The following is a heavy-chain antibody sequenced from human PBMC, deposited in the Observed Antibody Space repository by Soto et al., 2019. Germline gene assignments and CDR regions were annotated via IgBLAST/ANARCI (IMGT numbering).Heavy chain of an antibody. CDR1: GFTFTSSA. CDR2: IVVGSGNT. Sequence: GASVKVSCKASGFTFTSSAVQWVRQARGQRLEWIGWIVVGSGNTNYAQKFQERVTITRDMSTSTAYMELSSLRSEDTAVYYCAKDPYDFWSDYPLGPSGMDVWGQGTTVTVSS. J-gene: IGHJ6*02. V-gene: IGHV1-58*01. CDR3: AKDPYDFWSDYPLGPSGMDV. D-gene: IGHD3-3*01.